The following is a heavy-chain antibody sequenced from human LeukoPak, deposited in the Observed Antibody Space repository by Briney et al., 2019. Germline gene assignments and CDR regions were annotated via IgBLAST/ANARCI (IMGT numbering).Heavy chain of an antibody. CDR1: GYTFTSYG. V-gene: IGHV1-18*04. J-gene: IGHJ4*02. CDR3: ARGRAMASEIDY. D-gene: IGHD5-18*01. Sequence: ASVKVSCKASGYTFTSYGISWVRQAPGQGLEWMGWISLYNDNTSYAENLQDRVTMTTDTSTTTAYMELRSLRSDDTAVYYCARGRAMASEIDYWGQGTLVTVSS. CDR2: ISLYNDNT.